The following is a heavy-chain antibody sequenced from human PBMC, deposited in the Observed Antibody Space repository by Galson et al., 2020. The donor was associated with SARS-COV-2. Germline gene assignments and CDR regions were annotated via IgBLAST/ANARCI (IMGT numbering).Heavy chain of an antibody. CDR1: GGSISSGSYY. J-gene: IGHJ4*02. CDR3: ARESRWDLYFDY. CDR2: VYTIGGT. V-gene: IGHV4-61*02. D-gene: IGHD1-26*01. Sequence: SETLSLTCTVSGGSISSGSYYWSWIRQAAGKGLEWIGRVYTIGGTNYNPSLKSRVTISADTSKNQISPKLTSVTASDTAVYYCARESRWDLYFDYWGQGTLVTVSS.